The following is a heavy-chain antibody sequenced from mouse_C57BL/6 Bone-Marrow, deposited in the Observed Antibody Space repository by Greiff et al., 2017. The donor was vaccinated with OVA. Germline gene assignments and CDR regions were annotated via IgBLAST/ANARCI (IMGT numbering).Heavy chain of an antibody. D-gene: IGHD2-1*01. V-gene: IGHV14-4*01. CDR3: TTRDYGNYPDY. CDR2: IDPENGDT. Sequence: EVKLQESGAELVRPGASVKLSCTASGFNIKDDYMHWVKQRPEQGLEWIGWIDPENGDTEYASKFQGKATIPADTSSNTAYLQLSSLTSEDTAVYYCTTRDYGNYPDYWGQGTTLTVSS. J-gene: IGHJ2*01. CDR1: GFNIKDDY.